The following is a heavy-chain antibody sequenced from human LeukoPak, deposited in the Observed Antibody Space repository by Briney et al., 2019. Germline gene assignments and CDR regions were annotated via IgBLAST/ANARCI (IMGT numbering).Heavy chain of an antibody. CDR3: ATTYSRSGDDWFDP. CDR1: GGSISRNY. D-gene: IGHD2-21*01. J-gene: IGHJ5*02. Sequence: SETLSLTCTVSGGSISRNYWSWIRKSPGRGPEWIGYIYYSGSTHYNPSLKSRVTMSIDTSKNKFSLKLSSATAADTAIYYCATTYSRSGDDWFDPWGQGILVTVSS. CDR2: IYYSGST. V-gene: IGHV4-59*12.